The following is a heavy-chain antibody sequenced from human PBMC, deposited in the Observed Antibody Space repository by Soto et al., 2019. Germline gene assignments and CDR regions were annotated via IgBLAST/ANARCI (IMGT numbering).Heavy chain of an antibody. CDR3: AREWDNKSEHSSGWYDDF. CDR2: ISGYSGHT. D-gene: IGHD6-19*01. Sequence: ASVKVSCKASGYTFSSYGINWVRQAPGQGLERMGWISGYSGHTYYAQKFQGRVTMTTDTSTNTVCMELWSLRSDDTAVYYCAREWDNKSEHSSGWYDDFWG. V-gene: IGHV1-18*01. CDR1: GYTFSSYG. J-gene: IGHJ2*01.